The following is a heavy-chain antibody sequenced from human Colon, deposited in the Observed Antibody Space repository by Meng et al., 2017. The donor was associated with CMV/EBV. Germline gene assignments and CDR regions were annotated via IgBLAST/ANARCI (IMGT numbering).Heavy chain of an antibody. Sequence: GGSLRLSCTGSGFMFVAHGVHWVRQAPGKGLEWVGAITHNGREDHYADSVEGRFTISRDNSRNTLSLLMNSLRPEDTAIYYCAKVLPTVSARPLGLDYWGPGTLVTVSS. CDR3: AKVLPTVSARPLGLDY. V-gene: IGHV3-30*07. J-gene: IGHJ4*02. CDR2: ITHNGRED. CDR1: GFMFVAHG. D-gene: IGHD6-6*01.